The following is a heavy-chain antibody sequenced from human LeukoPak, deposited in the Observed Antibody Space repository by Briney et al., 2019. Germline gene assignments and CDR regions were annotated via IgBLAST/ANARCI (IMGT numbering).Heavy chain of an antibody. CDR3: ARVGGYYDSSGSPIPYFDY. J-gene: IGHJ4*02. D-gene: IGHD3-22*01. Sequence: SVKVSCKASGGTFSSYATSWVRQAPGQGLEWMGGIIPIFGTANYAQKFQGRVTITADESTSTAYMELSSLRSEDTAVYYCARVGGYYDSSGSPIPYFDYWGQGTLVTVSS. CDR1: GGTFSSYA. CDR2: IIPIFGTA. V-gene: IGHV1-69*13.